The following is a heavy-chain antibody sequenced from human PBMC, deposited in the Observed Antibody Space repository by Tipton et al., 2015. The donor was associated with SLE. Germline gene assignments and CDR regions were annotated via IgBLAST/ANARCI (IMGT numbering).Heavy chain of an antibody. CDR2: AYTSDST. V-gene: IGHV4-61*02. Sequence: TLSLTCTVSGDSISRGLYYWTWIRQPAGKTLEWIGRAYTSDSTNYSPSLKSRVAISVDASKNQFSLKMTSVTAADTAVYYCARRHYSGPFDSWGQGTLVTVSS. D-gene: IGHD5-12*01. J-gene: IGHJ4*02. CDR3: ARRHYSGPFDS. CDR1: GDSISRGLYY.